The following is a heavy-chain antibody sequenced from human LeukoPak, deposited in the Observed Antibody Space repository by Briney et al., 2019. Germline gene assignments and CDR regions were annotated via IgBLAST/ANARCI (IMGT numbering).Heavy chain of an antibody. D-gene: IGHD3-16*01. J-gene: IGHJ4*02. V-gene: IGHV3-30*04. Sequence: PGGSLRLSCAASGFTFSSYAMHWVRQAPGKGLEWVAVISYDGSNKYYADSVKGRFTISRDNSKNTLYLQMNSLRAEDTAVYYCARDMRNDYFDYWGQGTLVTVSS. CDR2: ISYDGSNK. CDR1: GFTFSSYA. CDR3: ARDMRNDYFDY.